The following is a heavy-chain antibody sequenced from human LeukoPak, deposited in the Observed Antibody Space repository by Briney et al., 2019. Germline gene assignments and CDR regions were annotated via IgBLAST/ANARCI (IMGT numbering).Heavy chain of an antibody. V-gene: IGHV1-24*01. Sequence: ASVKVSCKVSGYTLTELSMHWVRQAPGKGREWMGGFDPEDGETIYAQKFQGRVTMTEDTSTDTAYMELSSLRSEDTAVYYCATVRVGGPNRSYCSGGSCYYYYGMDVWGQGTTVTVSS. D-gene: IGHD2-15*01. CDR1: GYTLTELS. J-gene: IGHJ6*02. CDR2: FDPEDGET. CDR3: ATVRVGGPNRSYCSGGSCYYYYGMDV.